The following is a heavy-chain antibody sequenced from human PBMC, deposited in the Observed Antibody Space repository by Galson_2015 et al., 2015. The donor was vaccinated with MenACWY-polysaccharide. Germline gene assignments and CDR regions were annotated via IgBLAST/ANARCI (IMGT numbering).Heavy chain of an antibody. CDR2: IFPDNSDP. CDR3: ARLRGLSGQFYCDF. V-gene: IGHV5-51*03. Sequence: QSGAEVKKPGESLKISCKASGYIFNNYWIGWVRQMPDKGLEWMGRIFPDNSDPRYSPSFQGQVTVSVDKSTSTAYLHLSGLKASDTGMYYCARLRGLSGQFYCDFWGQGSLVTVSS. J-gene: IGHJ4*02. CDR1: GYIFNNYW. D-gene: IGHD6-19*01.